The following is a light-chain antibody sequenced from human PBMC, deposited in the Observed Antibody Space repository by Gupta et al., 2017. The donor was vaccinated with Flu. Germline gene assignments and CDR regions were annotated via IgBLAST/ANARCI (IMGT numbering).Light chain of an antibody. CDR3: QHGTS. Sequence: SLSPGDRATLSCRTSQSVSHYLTWYQQKPGRSPRLLIYDISSRATGIPARFSGSGSETDFTLTINRLEPEDFAIYFCQHGTSFGQGT. V-gene: IGKV3-11*01. J-gene: IGKJ2*01. CDR1: QSVSHY. CDR2: DIS.